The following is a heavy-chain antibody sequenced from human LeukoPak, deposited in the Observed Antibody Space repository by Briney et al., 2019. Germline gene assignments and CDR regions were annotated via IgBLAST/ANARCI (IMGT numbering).Heavy chain of an antibody. CDR3: ARECSQGSGYTKENWFDP. Sequence: SQTLSLTCTVSGGSISSGDYYWSWIRQPPGKGLEWIGYIYYSGSTYYNPSLKSRVTISVDTSKNQFSLKLSSVTAADTAVYYCARECSQGSGYTKENWFDPWGQGTLVTVSS. CDR1: GGSISSGDYY. CDR2: IYYSGST. D-gene: IGHD3-22*01. V-gene: IGHV4-30-4*01. J-gene: IGHJ5*02.